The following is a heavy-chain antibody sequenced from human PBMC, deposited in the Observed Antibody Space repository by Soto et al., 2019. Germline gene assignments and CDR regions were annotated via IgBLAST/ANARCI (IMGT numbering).Heavy chain of an antibody. CDR2: IYIAGNA. D-gene: IGHD6-19*01. J-gene: IGHJ4*02. Sequence: EVQLVESGGGLVQPGGSLRLSCVASGLTVDSHYMSWVRQAPGKGLEWVSIIYIAGNAKYADSVKDRFTISRDNSKNTLYLQMNSLRVEDTAVYYCANLAVTGEDYWGQGTRVTVSS. CDR3: ANLAVTGEDY. CDR1: GLTVDSHY. V-gene: IGHV3-66*01.